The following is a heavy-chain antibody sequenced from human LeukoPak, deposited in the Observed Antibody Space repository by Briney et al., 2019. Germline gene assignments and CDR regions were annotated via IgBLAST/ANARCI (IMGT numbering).Heavy chain of an antibody. Sequence: PSETLSLTCTVSGGSISSYYWSWIRQPPGKGLEWIGYIYYSGSTTYNPSLKSRVTISVDTSKNQFSLKLSSVTAADTAVYYCARYSSGFDYWGQGTLVTVSP. D-gene: IGHD6-19*01. CDR3: ARYSSGFDY. J-gene: IGHJ4*02. CDR2: IYYSGST. V-gene: IGHV4-59*08. CDR1: GGSISSYY.